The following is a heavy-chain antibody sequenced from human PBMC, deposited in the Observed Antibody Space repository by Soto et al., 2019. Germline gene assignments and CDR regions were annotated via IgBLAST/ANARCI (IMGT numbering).Heavy chain of an antibody. Sequence: SVKVSCKASGGTFSSYAISWVRQAPGQGLEWMGGIIPIFGTANYARKFQGRVTITADKSTSTAYMELSSLRSEDTAVYYCARVRYYDFWSGYYTGWFDPWCHGALVTVSS. V-gene: IGHV1-69*06. CDR3: ARVRYYDFWSGYYTGWFDP. D-gene: IGHD3-3*01. CDR1: GGTFSSYA. J-gene: IGHJ5*02. CDR2: IIPIFGTA.